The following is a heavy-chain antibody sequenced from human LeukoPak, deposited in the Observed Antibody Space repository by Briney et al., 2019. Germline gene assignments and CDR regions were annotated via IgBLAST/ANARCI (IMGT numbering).Heavy chain of an antibody. Sequence: GGSLRLSCAASGFTFSSYVMSWVRQAPGKGLEWVSGISGSGGVSNNYADSVKGRFTISRYNSKNTLYLQINILKAEDTSVYSCAKDHLHDSRGVWGKGTTVTVSS. CDR1: GFTFSSYV. D-gene: IGHD3-3*01. CDR3: AKDHLHDSRGV. J-gene: IGHJ6*04. V-gene: IGHV3-23*01. CDR2: ISGSGGVSN.